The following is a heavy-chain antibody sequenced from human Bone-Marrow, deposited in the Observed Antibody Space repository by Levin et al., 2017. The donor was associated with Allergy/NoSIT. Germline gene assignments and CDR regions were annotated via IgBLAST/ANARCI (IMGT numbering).Heavy chain of an antibody. CDR1: GGSFRSTNYY. Sequence: SQTLSLTCTVSGGSFRSTNYYWSWIRQPPGKGLEWIGYIYYTGRTNYNPSLKSRVTMSVDSSRNQFSLKLSSVTAADTAVYYCATYNTLFDYWGQGTLVTVSS. D-gene: IGHD1-14*01. CDR2: IYYTGRT. CDR3: ATYNTLFDY. J-gene: IGHJ4*02. V-gene: IGHV4-61*01.